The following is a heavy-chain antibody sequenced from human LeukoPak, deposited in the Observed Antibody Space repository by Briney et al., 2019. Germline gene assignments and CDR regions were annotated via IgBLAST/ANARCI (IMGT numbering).Heavy chain of an antibody. J-gene: IGHJ4*02. V-gene: IGHV3-23*01. D-gene: IGHD3-9*01. CDR3: VIWGDYDVLTGYYVSDY. Sequence: GGSLRLSCAASGFTFSSYAMNWVRQAPGKGLEWVSTISGSGGTTYYAGSVKGRFTISRDNSKNTVFLQMNSLRHEDTAIYYCVIWGDYDVLTGYYVSDYWGQGTLVTVSS. CDR1: GFTFSSYA. CDR2: ISGSGGTT.